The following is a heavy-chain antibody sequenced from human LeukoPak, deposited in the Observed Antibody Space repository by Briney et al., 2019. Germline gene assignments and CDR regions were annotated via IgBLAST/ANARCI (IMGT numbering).Heavy chain of an antibody. CDR2: MIPIFGTA. D-gene: IGHD3-10*01. Sequence: ASVKVSCKASGGTFISYAISWVRQAPGQGLEWMGGMIPIFGTANYAQKFQGRVTINEDESTSTAYMELSSLRSEDTAVYYCAILWFGERNTGVAFDIWGQGTMVTVSS. CDR3: AILWFGERNTGVAFDI. J-gene: IGHJ3*02. V-gene: IGHV1-69*13. CDR1: GGTFISYA.